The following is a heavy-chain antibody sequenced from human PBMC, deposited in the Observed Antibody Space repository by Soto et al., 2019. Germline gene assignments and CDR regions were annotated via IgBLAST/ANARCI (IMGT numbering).Heavy chain of an antibody. J-gene: IGHJ4*02. V-gene: IGHV3-23*01. CDR2: FSGSGGST. CDR3: GKVLLAAARPTYFDY. CDR1: GFTFSSYA. Sequence: EVQLLESGGGLVQPGGSLRLSCAASGFTFSSYAMSWVREAPGKGLEWVSAFSGSGGSTYYADSVKGRFTISRDNSKNTLYLQKNSLRAEDTTVYYCGKVLLAAARPTYFDYWGQGTLVTVSS. D-gene: IGHD6-6*01.